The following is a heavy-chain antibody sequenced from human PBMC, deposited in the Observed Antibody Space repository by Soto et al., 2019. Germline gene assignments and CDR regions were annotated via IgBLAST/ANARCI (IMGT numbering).Heavy chain of an antibody. CDR1: GGTFSSYA. J-gene: IGHJ4*02. CDR2: IIPIFGTA. D-gene: IGHD4-17*01. CDR3: ARDKGLAGYGDYVLGGYFDY. V-gene: IGHV1-69*01. Sequence: QVQLVQSGAEVKKPGSSVKVSCKASGGTFSSYAISWVRQAPGQGLEWMGGIIPIFGTANYAQKFQGRVTITADESTSTAYMELSSLRSEDTAVYYCARDKGLAGYGDYVLGGYFDYWGQGTLVTVSS.